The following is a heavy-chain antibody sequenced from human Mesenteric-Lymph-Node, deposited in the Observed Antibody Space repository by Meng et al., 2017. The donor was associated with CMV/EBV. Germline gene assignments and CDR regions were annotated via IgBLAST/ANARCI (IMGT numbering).Heavy chain of an antibody. CDR2: IIPILGTA. D-gene: IGHD2-21*01. Sequence: SSKASRGTVSNYTLSWVRQAPGRGLEWMGRIIPILGTANYAQKFQGRGTITMDESTGTSDRERRSLTSEDTAMYYCAKTPWGLPFHIVDQGTMVTVSS. CDR3: AKTPWGLPFHI. J-gene: IGHJ3*02. V-gene: IGHV1-69*16. CDR1: RGTVSNYT.